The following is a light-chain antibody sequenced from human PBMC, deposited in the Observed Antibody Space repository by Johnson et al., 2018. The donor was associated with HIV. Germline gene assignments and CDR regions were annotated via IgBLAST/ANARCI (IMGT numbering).Light chain of an antibody. CDR3: GTWDSSLIVYV. Sequence: QSVLSQPPSVSAAPGQKVTISCSGSSSNIGNNYVSWYQQLPGTAPKLLIYANNRRPSGIPDRFSGSTSGTSATLGITGLQTGDEADYYCGTWDSSLIVYVFGTVTKVTVL. CDR2: ANN. CDR1: SSNIGNNY. J-gene: IGLJ1*01. V-gene: IGLV1-51*02.